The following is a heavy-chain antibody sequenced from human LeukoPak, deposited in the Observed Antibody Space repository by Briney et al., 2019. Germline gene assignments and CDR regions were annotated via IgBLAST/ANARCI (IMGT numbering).Heavy chain of an antibody. CDR1: GYSLTGLS. J-gene: IGHJ4*02. CDR3: ATAGLKKSTFIVRETKPLDS. V-gene: IGHV1-24*01. Sequence: ASVKVSCKVSGYSLTGLSLHWVRQAPGKGLEWMGGFDREDGGTMYAPTLRGRIIMTEDTSIDTAYMELSSLTSDDTATYYCATAGLKKSTFIVRETKPLDSWGQGTLVAVSS. D-gene: IGHD2/OR15-2a*01. CDR2: FDREDGGT.